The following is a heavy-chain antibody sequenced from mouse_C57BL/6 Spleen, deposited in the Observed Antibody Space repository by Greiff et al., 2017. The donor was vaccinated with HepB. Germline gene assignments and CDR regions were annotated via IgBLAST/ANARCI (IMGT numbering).Heavy chain of an antibody. J-gene: IGHJ2*01. D-gene: IGHD1-1*01. Sequence: EVQGVESGEGLVKPGGSLKLSCAASGFTFSSYAMSWVRQTPEKRLEWVAYISSGGDYIYYADTVKGRFTISRDKARNTLYLQMSSLQSEDTAMYYCTRDDVTTVVAPFDDWGQGTTLTVSS. V-gene: IGHV5-9-1*02. CDR1: GFTFSSYA. CDR3: TRDDVTTVVAPFDD. CDR2: ISSGGDYI.